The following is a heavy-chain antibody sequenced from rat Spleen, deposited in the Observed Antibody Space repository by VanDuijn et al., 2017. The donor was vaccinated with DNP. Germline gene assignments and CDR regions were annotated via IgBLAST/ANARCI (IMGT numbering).Heavy chain of an antibody. CDR3: ARARLTTKGGFDY. D-gene: IGHD1-10*01. Sequence: EVKLVESGGGLVQPGRSLKLSCAASGFNFNDYWMGWVRQAPGKGLEWIGEINKDRSTINYTPSLKDKITISRDNAQNTLYLQMSKLGSEDTAIYYCARARLTTKGGFDYWGQGTLVTVSS. CDR1: GFNFNDYW. CDR2: INKDRSTI. J-gene: IGHJ3*01. V-gene: IGHV4-2*01.